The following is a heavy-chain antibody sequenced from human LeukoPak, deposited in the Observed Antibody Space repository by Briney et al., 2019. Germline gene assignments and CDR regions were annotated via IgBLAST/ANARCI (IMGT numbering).Heavy chain of an antibody. D-gene: IGHD1-26*01. J-gene: IGHJ5*02. CDR3: ARVRSGSYNWFDP. CDR2: INQDGSEK. CDR1: GFTFSSYW. Sequence: GGSLRLSCAASGFTFSSYWMNWVRQAPGKGLEWVANINQDGSEKYYVDSVKGRFTISRDNAKNSLYLQMNRLRAEDTAVYYCARVRSGSYNWFDPWGQGTLVTVSS. V-gene: IGHV3-7*01.